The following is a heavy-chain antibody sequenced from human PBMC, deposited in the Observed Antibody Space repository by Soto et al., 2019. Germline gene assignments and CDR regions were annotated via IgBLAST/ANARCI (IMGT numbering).Heavy chain of an antibody. V-gene: IGHV1-18*01. J-gene: IGHJ1*01. Sequence: QVQLVQSGGEVKKPGDSVKVSCKASGYTFTSYGISWVRQAPGQGLEWMGWISTYNGNTNYAQKVQGRVTMTTDTSTSTAYMELRSLRSDDTAVYYCARASGDYGLSEYFQHWGQGTLVTVSS. CDR3: ARASGDYGLSEYFQH. CDR2: ISTYNGNT. CDR1: GYTFTSYG. D-gene: IGHD4-17*01.